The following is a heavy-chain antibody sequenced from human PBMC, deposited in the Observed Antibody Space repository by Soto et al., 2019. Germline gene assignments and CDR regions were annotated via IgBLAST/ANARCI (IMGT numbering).Heavy chain of an antibody. J-gene: IGHJ5*02. CDR1: GGSISSGDYY. D-gene: IGHD4-4*01. CDR2: IYYSGST. Sequence: SSETLSLTCTVSGGSISSGDYYWSWIRQPPGKGLEWIGYIYYSGSTYYNPSLKSRVTISVDTSKNQFSLKLSSVTAADTAVYYCARDGLGGDYSNYEETPSWFDPWGQGTLVTVSS. V-gene: IGHV4-30-4*01. CDR3: ARDGLGGDYSNYEETPSWFDP.